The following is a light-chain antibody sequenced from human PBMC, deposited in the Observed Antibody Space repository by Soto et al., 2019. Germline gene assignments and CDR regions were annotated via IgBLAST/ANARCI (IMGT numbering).Light chain of an antibody. CDR1: TSKIGAGYD. Sequence: QSVLTQPPSVSGAPGQRVTISCTGSTSKIGAGYDVHWYQQLPGTAPKLLIYGNNNRPSGVPDRFSGSKSGTSASLAITGLQAGDEADYYCQSFDSSLSGYVFASGTKVTVL. J-gene: IGLJ1*01. V-gene: IGLV1-40*01. CDR3: QSFDSSLSGYV. CDR2: GNN.